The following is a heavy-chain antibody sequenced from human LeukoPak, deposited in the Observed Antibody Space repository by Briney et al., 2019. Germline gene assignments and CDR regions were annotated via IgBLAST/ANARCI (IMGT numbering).Heavy chain of an antibody. Sequence: HPGGSLRLSCAASGFTFSSYWMSWVRQAPGKGLEWVANIRQDGSVQNYVDSVKGRFTISRDNPKNSVYLQMSSLRAEDTAVYYCLVTTRSRGFDYWGQGTLVTVS. CDR2: IRQDGSVQ. D-gene: IGHD1/OR15-1a*01. CDR3: LVTTRSRGFDY. CDR1: GFTFSSYW. V-gene: IGHV3-7*01. J-gene: IGHJ4*02.